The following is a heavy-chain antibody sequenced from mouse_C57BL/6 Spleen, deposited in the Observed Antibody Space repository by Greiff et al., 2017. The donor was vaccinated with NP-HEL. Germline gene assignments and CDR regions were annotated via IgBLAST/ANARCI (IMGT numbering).Heavy chain of an antibody. Sequence: EVQLQQSGPVLVKPGASVKMSCKASGYTFTDYYMNWVKQSHGKSLEWIGVINPYNGGTSYNQKFKGKATLTVDKSSSTAYMELNSLTSEDSAVYYCARSTLYAMDYWGQGTSVTVSS. CDR2: INPYNGGT. J-gene: IGHJ4*01. CDR1: GYTFTDYY. CDR3: ARSTLYAMDY. V-gene: IGHV1-19*01.